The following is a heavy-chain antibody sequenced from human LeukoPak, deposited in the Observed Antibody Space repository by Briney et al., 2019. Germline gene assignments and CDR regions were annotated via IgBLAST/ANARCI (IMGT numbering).Heavy chain of an antibody. J-gene: IGHJ4*02. V-gene: IGHV3-23*01. CDR2: ISGGNT. CDR3: AKDRWSTAYFYLDY. Sequence: PGGSLRLSCAASGFTFSNYAVSWVRQAPGKGLEWLSGISGGNTYYADSVKGRFTISRDISKNTLYLQMNNLRAEDTAVYYCAKDRWSTAYFYLDYWGQGTLVTVSP. CDR1: GFTFSNYA. D-gene: IGHD3-16*01.